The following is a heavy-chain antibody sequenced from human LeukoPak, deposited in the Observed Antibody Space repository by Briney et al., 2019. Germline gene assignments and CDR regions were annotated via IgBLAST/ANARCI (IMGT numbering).Heavy chain of an antibody. Sequence: GGSLRLSCAASGFTFSSYGMHWVRQAPGKGLEWVAFIRYDGSNKYHADSVKGRFTISRDNSKNTLYLQMNSLRAEDTAVYYCAKNGYVSSWYYYNTYYYYYMDVWGKGTTVTISS. CDR2: IRYDGSNK. CDR1: GFTFSSYG. V-gene: IGHV3-30*02. J-gene: IGHJ6*03. CDR3: AKNGYVSSWYYYNTYYYYYMDV. D-gene: IGHD6-13*01.